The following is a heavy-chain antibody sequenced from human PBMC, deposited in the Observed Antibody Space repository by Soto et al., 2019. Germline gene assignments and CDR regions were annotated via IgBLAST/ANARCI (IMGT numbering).Heavy chain of an antibody. D-gene: IGHD4-17*01. CDR2: IYYTGST. CDR3: ARRVYGDYLDY. J-gene: IGHJ4*02. Sequence: SETLSLTCSVSGGSIRSNSYYWGWIRQPPGRGLESIGSIYYTGSTYYSPSLKSRVTISVDTSNNQFSLKLTSVTAADTAVYYCARRVYGDYLDYWGQGTLVTVSS. CDR1: GGSIRSNSYY. V-gene: IGHV4-39*01.